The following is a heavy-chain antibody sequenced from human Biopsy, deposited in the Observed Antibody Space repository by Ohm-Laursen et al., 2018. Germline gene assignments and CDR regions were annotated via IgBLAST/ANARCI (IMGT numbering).Heavy chain of an antibody. CDR2: MNPDSGNT. CDR3: ARADPPLFYYGSGSSNWFDP. Sequence: SVKVSCKASGYTFTSYDINWVRQATGQGLEWMGWMNPDSGNTGYAQNFQGRVTMTRNTSISTAYMELSSLRSEDTAVYFCARADPPLFYYGSGSSNWFDPWGQGTLVTVSS. V-gene: IGHV1-8*01. J-gene: IGHJ5*02. D-gene: IGHD3-10*01. CDR1: GYTFTSYD.